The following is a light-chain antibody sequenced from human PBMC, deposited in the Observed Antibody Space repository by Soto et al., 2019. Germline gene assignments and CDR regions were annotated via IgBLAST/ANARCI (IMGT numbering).Light chain of an antibody. J-gene: IGKJ4*01. CDR2: DAS. CDR3: QQRYNWPLT. V-gene: IGKV3-11*01. Sequence: EIVLTQSPGTLSLSPGERATLSCRASQSVTSNLAWYQQKPGQAPRLLIYDASDRATGIPDRFSGRGSGTDFTLTISSLEPEDFAVYYCQQRYNWPLTFGGGTKVDIK. CDR1: QSVTSN.